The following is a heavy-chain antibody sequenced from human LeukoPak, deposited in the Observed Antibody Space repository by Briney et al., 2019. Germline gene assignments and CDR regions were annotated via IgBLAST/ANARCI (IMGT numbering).Heavy chain of an antibody. J-gene: IGHJ4*02. CDR1: GYTFTSYD. D-gene: IGHD3-9*01. V-gene: IGHV1-18*01. CDR2: ISAYNGNT. Sequence: GASVKVSCKASGYTFTSYDINWVRQAPGQGLEWMGWISAYNGNTNYAQKLQGRVTMTTDTSTSTAYMELRSLRSDDTAVYYCARVGYDILTGPHGHDYWGQGTLVTVSS. CDR3: ARVGYDILTGPHGHDY.